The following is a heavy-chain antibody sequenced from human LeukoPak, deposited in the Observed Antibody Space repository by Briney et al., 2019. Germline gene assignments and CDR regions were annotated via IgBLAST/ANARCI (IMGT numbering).Heavy chain of an antibody. CDR2: IKEDGTET. J-gene: IGHJ4*02. V-gene: IGHV3-7*03. CDR1: GFMFSSNW. CDR3: AKEGRSLQTY. D-gene: IGHD5-24*01. Sequence: GGSLRLSCAASGFMFSSNWMSWVRLARGKGLEWVANIKEDGTETYYVDSVKGRFTISRDNAKNSLYLQMNSLRVEDTAVYYCAKEGRSLQTYWGQGTLVTVSS.